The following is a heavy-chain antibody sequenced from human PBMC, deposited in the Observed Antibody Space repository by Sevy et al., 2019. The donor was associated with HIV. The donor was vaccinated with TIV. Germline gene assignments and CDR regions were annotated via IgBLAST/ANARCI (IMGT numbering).Heavy chain of an antibody. CDR1: GDSITSGTYY. Sequence: SETLSLTCTVSGDSITSGTYYWGWIRQSPGKGLEGIGSMYHSGSIYHNPSLRSRVTISVDTSKNQVSLRLRSVTAADTAVYYCARQTQLYFDTWGQGTLVTVSS. J-gene: IGHJ5*02. V-gene: IGHV4-39*01. D-gene: IGHD2-8*01. CDR3: ARQTQLYFDT. CDR2: MYHSGSI.